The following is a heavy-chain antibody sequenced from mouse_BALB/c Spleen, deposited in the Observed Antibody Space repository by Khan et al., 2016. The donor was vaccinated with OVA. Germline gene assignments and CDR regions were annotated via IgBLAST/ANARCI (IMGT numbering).Heavy chain of an antibody. CDR3: TRSGVGCDVDY. Sequence: QVQLQQSGAELVKPGASVKMSCQASGYTFTNYWIFWINQRLAQGLEWIGYINPCTGDTDYNQNFNDKATLTAEISSSTAYIKLSSLTSEDSAVYYSTRSGVGCDVDYWGQGTSLTVSS. J-gene: IGHJ2*02. D-gene: IGHD1-3*01. CDR1: GYTFTNYW. V-gene: IGHV1-7*01. CDR2: INPCTGDT.